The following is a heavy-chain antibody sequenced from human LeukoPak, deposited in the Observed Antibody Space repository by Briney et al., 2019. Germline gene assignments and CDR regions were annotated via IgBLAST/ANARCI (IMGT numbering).Heavy chain of an antibody. CDR2: IYTSGST. J-gene: IGHJ4*02. Sequence: PSETLSLTCAVSGYSISSGYYWGWIRQPAGKGLEWIGRIYTSGSTNYNPSLKSRVTISVDTSKNQFSLKLSSVTAADTAVYYCAREGPGELRGNFDYWGQGTLVTVSS. D-gene: IGHD1-26*01. CDR3: AREGPGELRGNFDY. V-gene: IGHV4-61*02. CDR1: GYSISSGYY.